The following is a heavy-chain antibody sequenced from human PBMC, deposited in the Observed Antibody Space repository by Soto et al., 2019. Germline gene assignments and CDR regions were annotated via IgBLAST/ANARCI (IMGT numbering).Heavy chain of an antibody. D-gene: IGHD2-15*01. J-gene: IGHJ4*02. Sequence: GASVKVSCKASGYTFTGYYMHWVRQAPGQGLEWMGWINPNSGGTNYAQKFQGWVTMTRDTSISTAYMELSRLRTDDKAVNYCAGGYCSGGSCYSWDTYYFDYWGQGTLVTVSS. CDR1: GYTFTGYY. CDR3: AGGYCSGGSCYSWDTYYFDY. CDR2: INPNSGGT. V-gene: IGHV1-2*04.